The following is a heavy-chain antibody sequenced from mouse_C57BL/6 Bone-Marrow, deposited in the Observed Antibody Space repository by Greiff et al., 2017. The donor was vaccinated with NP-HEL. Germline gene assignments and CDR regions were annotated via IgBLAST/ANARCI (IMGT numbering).Heavy chain of an antibody. CDR3: ARHNGYSFAY. CDR2: ISSGGSYP. CDR1: GFTFSSYG. Sequence: EVQVVESGGDLVKPGGSLKLSCAASGFTFSSYGMSWVRQTPDKRLEWVATISSGGSYPYYPDSVKGRFTISRDNAKNTLYLQMSSLKSEDTAMYYCARHNGYSFAYWGQGTLVTVSA. J-gene: IGHJ3*01. V-gene: IGHV5-6*01. D-gene: IGHD2-3*01.